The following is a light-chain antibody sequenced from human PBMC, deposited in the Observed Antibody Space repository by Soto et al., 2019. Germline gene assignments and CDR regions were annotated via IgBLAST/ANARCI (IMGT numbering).Light chain of an antibody. V-gene: IGKV1-39*01. CDR2: AAS. J-gene: IGKJ5*01. Sequence: DIRMTQSPSSLSASVGDRVIITCRASQRINNYLNWYQQKPGKAPNLLIYAASRLESGVPSRFSGSGSGTDFTLTISSLQPEDFAPYYCQQTPTPPITFGQGTRLEIE. CDR1: QRINNY. CDR3: QQTPTPPIT.